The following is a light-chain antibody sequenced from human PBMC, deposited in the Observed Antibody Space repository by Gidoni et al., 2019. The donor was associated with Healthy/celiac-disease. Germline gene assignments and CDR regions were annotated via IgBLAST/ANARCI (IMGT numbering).Light chain of an antibody. Sequence: HSALTQPPPSSGSPGQSVTISCTGTSSDVGGYNYVSWYQQHPGKAPKLMIYEVSKRPSGVPDRFSGSKSGNTASLTVSGLQAEDEADYYCSSYAGSNNRVFGGGTKLTVL. CDR2: EVS. CDR1: SSDVGGYNY. J-gene: IGLJ3*02. V-gene: IGLV2-8*01. CDR3: SSYAGSNNRV.